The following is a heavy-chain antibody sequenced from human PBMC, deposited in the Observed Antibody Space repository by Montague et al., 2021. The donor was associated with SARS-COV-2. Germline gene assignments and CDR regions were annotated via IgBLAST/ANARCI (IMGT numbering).Heavy chain of an antibody. V-gene: IGHV2-70*11. Sequence: PALVKPTQTLTLTCTFSGFSLSTSGMCVSWIRQPPGKALEWLARIDWDDDKYYSTSLKTRLTISKDTSKNQVVLTMTNMDPVDTATYYCARTMTTVTTAYGLGDYCYGMDFWGQGTTVTVSS. CDR3: ARTMTTVTTAYGLGDYCYGMDF. CDR2: IDWDDDK. CDR1: GFSLSTSGMC. D-gene: IGHD4-17*01. J-gene: IGHJ6*02.